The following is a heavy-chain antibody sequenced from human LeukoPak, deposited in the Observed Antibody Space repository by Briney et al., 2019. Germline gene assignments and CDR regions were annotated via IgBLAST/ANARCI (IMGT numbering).Heavy chain of an antibody. V-gene: IGHV3-23*01. J-gene: IGHJ4*02. D-gene: IGHD6-13*01. Sequence: PGGSLRLSCAASGFTFGTYAMTWVRQAPGKGLEWVSVISGSGGSTYYTDSVKGRFIISRDNSKNTPYLQMNSLRAEDTAVYYCAKNHYSSSRDYFDYWGQGTLVTVSS. CDR1: GFTFGTYA. CDR3: AKNHYSSSRDYFDY. CDR2: ISGSGGST.